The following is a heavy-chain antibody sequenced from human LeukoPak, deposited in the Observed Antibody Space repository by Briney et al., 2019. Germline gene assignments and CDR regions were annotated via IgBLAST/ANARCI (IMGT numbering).Heavy chain of an antibody. V-gene: IGHV3-48*01. CDR3: ARGEGAFDI. J-gene: IGHJ3*02. CDR2: ISSSSSTI. Sequence: PGASLRLSCAASGFTFSSYNMNWVRQAPGKGLEWVSYISSSSSTIYYAESLKGRFTITRDNDKNSLYLQMNSLRAEDTAVYYCARGEGAFDIWGQGTMVTVSS. CDR1: GFTFSSYN.